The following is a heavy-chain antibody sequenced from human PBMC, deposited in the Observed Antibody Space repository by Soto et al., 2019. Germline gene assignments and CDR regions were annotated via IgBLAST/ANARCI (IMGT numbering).Heavy chain of an antibody. CDR1: GYAFTTYG. V-gene: IGHV1-18*01. CDR3: ARVRYGDY. J-gene: IGHJ4*02. D-gene: IGHD1-1*01. CDR2: ISAHNGNT. Sequence: QVHLVQSGAEVKKPGASVKVSCQGSGYAFTTYGITWVRQAPGQGLEWMGWISAHNGNTNYAQKLQGRVTVTRDTSTSTAYMELRSLRYDDTDVYYCARVRYGDYWGQGALVTVSS.